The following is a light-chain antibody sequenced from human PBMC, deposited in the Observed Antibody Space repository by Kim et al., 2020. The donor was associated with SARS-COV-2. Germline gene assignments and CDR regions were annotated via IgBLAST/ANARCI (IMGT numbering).Light chain of an antibody. J-gene: IGLJ2*01. CDR2: VNSDGSH. CDR3: QTLGPDTHVV. V-gene: IGLV4-69*02. Sequence: QPVLTQSPSASASLGASVKLTCTLSSGHSNYAIAWHQQQPKKGPRYLMKVNSDGSHSKGDGIPDRFSGSSSGAERYLTISSLQSEDEADYYCQTLGPDTHVVFGGGTQLTVL. CDR1: SGHSNYA.